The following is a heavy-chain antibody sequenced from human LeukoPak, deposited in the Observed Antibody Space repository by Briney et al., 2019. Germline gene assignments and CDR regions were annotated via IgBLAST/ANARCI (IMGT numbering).Heavy chain of an antibody. CDR1: GDNYNSYN. CDR3: ASQWGREPYFDD. CDR2: ISPGGGST. V-gene: IGHV1-46*02. Sequence: ASVKISCKASGDNYNSYNFHWVRQAPGQGLEWMGIISPGGGSTTYAQKFQGKFTMTRDTSTTIVYMELRSLRSEDTAVYYCASQWGREPYFDDWAREPGSPSPQ. D-gene: IGHD1-26*01. J-gene: IGHJ4*02.